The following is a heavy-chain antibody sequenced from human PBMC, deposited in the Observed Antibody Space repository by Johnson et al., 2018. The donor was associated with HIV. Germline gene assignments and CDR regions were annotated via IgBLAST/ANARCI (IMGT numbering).Heavy chain of an antibody. J-gene: IGHJ3*01. V-gene: IGHV3-7*02. CDR3: ARGGLLWFGHPAD. CDR2: IKQDGSEK. Sequence: GGGVVQPGGSLRLSCAASGFTFSSYWMSWVRQAPGKGLEWVANIKQDGSEKYCVDSVKGRFTISRDNAKNSLYLQMNSLRAEDTAVYYCARGGLLWFGHPADWGQGTMVTVSS. CDR1: GFTFSSYW. D-gene: IGHD3-10*01.